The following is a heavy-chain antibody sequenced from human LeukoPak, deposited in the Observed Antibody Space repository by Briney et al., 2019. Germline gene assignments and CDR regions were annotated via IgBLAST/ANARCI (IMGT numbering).Heavy chain of an antibody. CDR2: IYYSGST. Sequence: SQTLSLTCTVSGDSISNGDYYWSWIRQPPGKGLEWIGYIYYSGSTYYNPSLKSRVTISVDTSKNQFSLRLSPATAADTAVYYCASLPRSGFPYYFDYWGQGTLGTVSS. V-gene: IGHV4-30-4*01. CDR3: ASLPRSGFPYYFDY. D-gene: IGHD3-3*01. J-gene: IGHJ4*02. CDR1: GDSISNGDYY.